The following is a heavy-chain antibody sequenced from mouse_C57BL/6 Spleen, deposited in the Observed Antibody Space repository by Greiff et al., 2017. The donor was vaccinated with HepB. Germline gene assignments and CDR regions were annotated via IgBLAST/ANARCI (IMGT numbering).Heavy chain of an antibody. CDR3: ARRGNYDRFAY. Sequence: QVQLQQSGPELVKPGASVKISCKASGYAFSSSWMNWVKQRPGKGLEWIGRIYPGDGDTNYNGKFKGKATLTADKSSSTAYMQLSSLTSEDSAVYFCARRGNYDRFAYWGQGTLVTVSA. CDR2: IYPGDGDT. J-gene: IGHJ3*01. D-gene: IGHD2-1*01. CDR1: GYAFSSSW. V-gene: IGHV1-82*01.